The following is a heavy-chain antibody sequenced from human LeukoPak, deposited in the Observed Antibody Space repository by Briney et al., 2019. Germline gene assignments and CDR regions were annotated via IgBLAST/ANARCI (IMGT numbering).Heavy chain of an antibody. D-gene: IGHD6-13*01. CDR1: GGSFSGYY. CDR2: INHSGST. V-gene: IGHV4-34*01. J-gene: IGHJ5*02. Sequence: SETLSLTCAVYGGSFSGYYWSWIRQPPGKGLEWIGEINHSGSTNYNPSLKSRVTISVDTSKNQFSLKLSSVTAADTAVYYCGAAAGTGFVYWFDPWGQGTLVTVSS. CDR3: GAAAGTGFVYWFDP.